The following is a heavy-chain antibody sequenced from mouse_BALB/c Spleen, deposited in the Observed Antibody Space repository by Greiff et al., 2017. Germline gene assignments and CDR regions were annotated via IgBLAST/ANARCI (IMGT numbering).Heavy chain of an antibody. D-gene: IGHD2-1*01. CDR3: ARDNYGNYGGFAY. J-gene: IGHJ3*01. V-gene: IGHV5-4*02. CDR2: ISDGGSYT. Sequence: EVKLVESGGGLVKPGGSLKLSCAASGFTFSDYYMYWVRQTPEKRLEWVATISDGGSYTYYPDSVKGRFTISRDNAKNNLYLQMSSLKSEDTAMYYCARDNYGNYGGFAYWGQGTLVTVSA. CDR1: GFTFSDYY.